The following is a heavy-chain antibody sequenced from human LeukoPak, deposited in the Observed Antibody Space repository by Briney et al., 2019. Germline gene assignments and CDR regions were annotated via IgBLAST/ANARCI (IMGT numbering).Heavy chain of an antibody. D-gene: IGHD5-18*01. CDR1: GVSITGYY. CDR2: IYYSGST. J-gene: IGHJ4*02. V-gene: IGHV4-59*01. CDR3: ARGTRYSYIFDY. Sequence: PSETLSLTCTVSGVSITGYYWSWIRQPLGKGLEWIGYIYYSGSTNYNPSLKSRVTISIDTSKNQFSLKLSSVTAADTAVYYCARGTRYSYIFDYWGQGTLVTVSS.